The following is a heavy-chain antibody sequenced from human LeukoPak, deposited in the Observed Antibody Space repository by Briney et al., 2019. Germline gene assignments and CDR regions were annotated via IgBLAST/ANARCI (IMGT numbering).Heavy chain of an antibody. CDR1: GFTFSGYA. CDR3: ARDRGIVVVINLDAFDT. V-gene: IGHV3-30-3*01. D-gene: IGHD3-22*01. Sequence: PGGSLRLSCAASGFTFSGYAMHWVRQAPGKGLEWVAVISYDGSNKYYADSVKGRFTISRDNSKNTRYLQMNSRGAEDTAVYYCARDRGIVVVINLDAFDTWGQGTMVTVSS. J-gene: IGHJ3*02. CDR2: ISYDGSNK.